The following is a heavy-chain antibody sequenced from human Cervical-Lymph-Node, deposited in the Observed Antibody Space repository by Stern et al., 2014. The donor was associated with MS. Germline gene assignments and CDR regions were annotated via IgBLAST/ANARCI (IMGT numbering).Heavy chain of an antibody. CDR3: GRGDAGDY. Sequence: DQLVESGGDLVKPGGSLRLSCVASGFSFSDYDMSWIRQAPGKGLEWISYISGSGGAIYYADSVQGRFPISRDNAKNSLFLQMNSLRAEDTAVYYCGRGDAGDYWGQGTLVTVAS. CDR2: ISGSGGAI. V-gene: IGHV3-11*01. D-gene: IGHD2-21*02. J-gene: IGHJ4*02. CDR1: GFSFSDYD.